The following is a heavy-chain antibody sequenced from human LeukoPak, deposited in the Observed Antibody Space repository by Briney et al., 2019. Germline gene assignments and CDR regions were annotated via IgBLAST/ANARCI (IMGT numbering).Heavy chain of an antibody. Sequence: GGSLRLSCAASGFTVITNDMTWVRQAPGQGLEWVSGLYSDGNTKYADSVQGRFTISRGNSKNTLYLEMNSLSPDDTAVYYCARGVEPLAANTLAYWGQGTLVTVSS. J-gene: IGHJ4*02. CDR3: ARGVEPLAANTLAY. CDR1: GFTVITND. D-gene: IGHD1-14*01. CDR2: LYSDGNT. V-gene: IGHV3-53*01.